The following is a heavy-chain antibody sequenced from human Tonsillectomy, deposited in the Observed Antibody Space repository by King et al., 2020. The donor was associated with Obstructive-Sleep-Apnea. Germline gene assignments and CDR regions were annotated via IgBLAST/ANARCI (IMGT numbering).Heavy chain of an antibody. D-gene: IGHD4-17*01. CDR2: ISSSISYI. V-gene: IGHV3-21*01. J-gene: IGHJ4*02. CDR3: ARDTGAYGDYVGYLDY. Sequence: VQLVESGGGLVKPGGSLRLSCAASGFTFSSYTMNWVRQAPGKGLEWVSSISSSISYIYYADSVKGRFTISRDNAKNSLCLQMNSLRAEDTAVYYCARDTGAYGDYVGYLDYWGQGTLVTVSS. CDR1: GFTFSSYT.